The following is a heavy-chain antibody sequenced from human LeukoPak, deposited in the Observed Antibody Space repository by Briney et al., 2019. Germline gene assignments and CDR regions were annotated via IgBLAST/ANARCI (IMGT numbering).Heavy chain of an antibody. D-gene: IGHD2-21*02. J-gene: IGHJ4*02. CDR2: ISGSGVST. CDR1: GFTFSSYA. V-gene: IGHV3-23*01. CDR3: GRVYCGGNCYSPPLPDY. Sequence: GGSLRLSCAASGFTFSSYAMSWVRQAPGKGLEWVSAISGSGVSTYYADSVKGRFTISRDNSKNTLFLQMNSLRAEDTAVYYCGRVYCGGNCYSPPLPDYWGQGTLVTVSA.